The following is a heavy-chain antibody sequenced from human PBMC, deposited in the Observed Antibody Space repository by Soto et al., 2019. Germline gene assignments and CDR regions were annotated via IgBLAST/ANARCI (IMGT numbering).Heavy chain of an antibody. D-gene: IGHD3-22*01. V-gene: IGHV3-64*01. Sequence: GGSLRLSCAASGFTFSSYGMHWVRQAPGKGLEYVSSISSNGGSTYYANSVKGRFTISRDNSKNTLYLQMGSLRAEDTAVYFCARGSYYGSSGYSPHPYDYWGQGTLVTV. CDR1: GFTFSSYG. CDR2: ISSNGGST. J-gene: IGHJ4*02. CDR3: ARGSYYGSSGYSPHPYDY.